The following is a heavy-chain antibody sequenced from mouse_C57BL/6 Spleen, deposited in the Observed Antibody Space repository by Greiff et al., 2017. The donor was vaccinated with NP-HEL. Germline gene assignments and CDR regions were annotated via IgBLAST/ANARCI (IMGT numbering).Heavy chain of an antibody. Sequence: VQLQQSGPELVKPGASVKISCKASGYTFTDYYMNWVKQSHGKSLEWIGDINPNNGGTSYNQKFKGKATLTVDKSSSTAYMELRSLTSEDSAVYYCARPNYYGSIYYAMDYWGQGTSVTVSS. CDR3: ARPNYYGSIYYAMDY. CDR2: INPNNGGT. J-gene: IGHJ4*01. CDR1: GYTFTDYY. D-gene: IGHD1-1*01. V-gene: IGHV1-26*01.